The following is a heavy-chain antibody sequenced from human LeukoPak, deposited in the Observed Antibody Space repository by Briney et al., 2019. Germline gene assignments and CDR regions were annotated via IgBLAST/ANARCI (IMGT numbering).Heavy chain of an antibody. D-gene: IGHD3-3*01. V-gene: IGHV4-59*01. Sequence: SETLSLTCTVSGGSISSYYWSWLREPPGKGLEGIGYIYYSGCTNYNPSLKSRVTISVDTSKNQLSLKLRSVTAADTAVYYCARDRSHYDFWSGYYSHPYYYGMDVWGQGTTVTVSS. CDR2: IYYSGCT. CDR3: ARDRSHYDFWSGYYSHPYYYGMDV. CDR1: GGSISSYY. J-gene: IGHJ6*02.